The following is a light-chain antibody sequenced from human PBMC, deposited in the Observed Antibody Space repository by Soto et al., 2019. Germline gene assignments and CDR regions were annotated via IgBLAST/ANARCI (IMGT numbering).Light chain of an antibody. CDR1: SSDVGAYNY. V-gene: IGLV2-14*03. CDR2: DVS. Sequence: QSVLTQPSSVSGSPGQSITISCTGTSSDVGAYNYVSWYQHHPGNAPKLLIYDVSTRPSGVSNRFSGSKSGNTASLTISGLQAEDEADYYCSSYTTSTTRVFGTETKLTVL. J-gene: IGLJ1*01. CDR3: SSYTTSTTRV.